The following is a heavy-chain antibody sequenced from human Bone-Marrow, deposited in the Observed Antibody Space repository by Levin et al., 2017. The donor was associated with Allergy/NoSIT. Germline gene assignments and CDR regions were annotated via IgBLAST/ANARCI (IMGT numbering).Heavy chain of an antibody. CDR2: ISSSGRYI. D-gene: IGHD6-6*01. J-gene: IGHJ5*01. CDR3: ASSLAAPGAWGDS. V-gene: IGHV3-21*01. Sequence: GGSLRLSCVASGFTFSISSMNWVRQAPGKGLEWVSSISSSGRYIYYSDSVKGRFTTSRDNAKNSLSMQMSNRRAEETAVSYCASSLAAPGAWGDSWGQGILVTVSA. CDR1: GFTFSISS.